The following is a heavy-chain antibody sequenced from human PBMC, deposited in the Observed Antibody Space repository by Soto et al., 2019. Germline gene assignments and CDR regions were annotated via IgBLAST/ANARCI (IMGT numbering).Heavy chain of an antibody. Sequence: QVQLQESGPGLVKPSQTLSLTCTVSGGSISSGGYYWSWIRQHPGKGLEWIGYIYYSGSTYYNPSLKSRVTISVDTSKNQFSLKLSSVTGADTAVYYCARDCGNYDILTGYYSGGGWFDPWGQGTLVTVSS. J-gene: IGHJ5*02. V-gene: IGHV4-31*03. CDR1: GGSISSGGYY. CDR3: ARDCGNYDILTGYYSGGGWFDP. D-gene: IGHD3-9*01. CDR2: IYYSGST.